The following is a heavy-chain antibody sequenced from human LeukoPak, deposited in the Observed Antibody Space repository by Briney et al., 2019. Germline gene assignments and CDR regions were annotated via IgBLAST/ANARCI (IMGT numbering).Heavy chain of an antibody. CDR2: INHSGST. V-gene: IGHV4-34*01. J-gene: IGHJ4*02. D-gene: IGHD3-10*01. CDR1: GGSFSGYY. Sequence: SETLSLTCAVYGGSFSGYYWSGIRQPPGKGLEWSGEINHSGSTNYNPSRKSRVTISVDTSKNQFSLKVSSVPAADTAVYYCASDPEVGSGTFDYWGQGTLVTVSS. CDR3: ASDPEVGSGTFDY.